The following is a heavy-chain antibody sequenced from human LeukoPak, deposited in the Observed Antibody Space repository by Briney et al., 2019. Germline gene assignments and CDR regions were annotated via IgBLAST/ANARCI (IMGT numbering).Heavy chain of an antibody. Sequence: QPGGSLRLSCVASGFTFSSYSMNWVRQAPGRGLEWVSYISGSSSTIYYADSVKGRFTISRGNAKNSLYLQINSLRADDTAVYYCTRLFLPAAAWGQGTQVTVSS. CDR1: GFTFSSYS. J-gene: IGHJ5*02. CDR3: TRLFLPAAA. D-gene: IGHD2-2*01. V-gene: IGHV3-48*01. CDR2: ISGSSSTI.